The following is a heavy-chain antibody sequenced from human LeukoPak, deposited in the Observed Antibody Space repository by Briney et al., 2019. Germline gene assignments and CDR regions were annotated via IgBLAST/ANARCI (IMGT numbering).Heavy chain of an antibody. CDR3: ARDQNSGYDI. J-gene: IGHJ4*02. CDR1: GYSFTNYD. CDR2: MNPKSGDT. Sequence: GASVKVSCKASGYSFTNYDINWVRQATGQGLEWMGWMNPKSGDTGYSQKFQGRVFITRDTSINTAYMELSSLGSDDTAVYYCARDQNSGYDIWGQGTLVTVSS. D-gene: IGHD5-12*01. V-gene: IGHV1-8*03.